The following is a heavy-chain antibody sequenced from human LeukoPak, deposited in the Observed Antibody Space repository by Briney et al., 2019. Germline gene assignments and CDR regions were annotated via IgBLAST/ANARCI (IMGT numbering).Heavy chain of an antibody. CDR2: INWNGGST. CDR3: ARDYDSSGYSDAFDI. Sequence: GGSLRLSCAASGFTFDDYGMSWVRPAPGKGLEWVSGINWNGGSTGYSDSVKGRFTISRDNAKNSLYLQMNSLRAEDTALYYCARDYDSSGYSDAFDIWGQGTMVTVSS. J-gene: IGHJ3*02. V-gene: IGHV3-20*04. D-gene: IGHD3-22*01. CDR1: GFTFDDYG.